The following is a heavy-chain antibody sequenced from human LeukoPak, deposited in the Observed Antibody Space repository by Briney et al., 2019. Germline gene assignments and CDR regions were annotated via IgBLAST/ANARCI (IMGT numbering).Heavy chain of an antibody. Sequence: GRSLRLSCAASGFTFSRYSMHWVRQAPGKGLAWVAVISFGGKTQVYGDSVKGRFTISRDNSNNTLYLQMNSLKPEDSAVYYCAKYTPDWYFDLWGRGTLVTVSS. CDR2: ISFGGKTQ. CDR3: AKYTPDWYFDL. V-gene: IGHV3-30*18. CDR1: GFTFSRYS. J-gene: IGHJ2*01. D-gene: IGHD1-1*01.